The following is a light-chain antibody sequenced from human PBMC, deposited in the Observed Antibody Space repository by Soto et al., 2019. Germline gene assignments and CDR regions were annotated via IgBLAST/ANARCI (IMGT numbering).Light chain of an antibody. J-gene: IGKJ5*01. CDR3: QQYSTFWT. V-gene: IGKV1-5*03. CDR1: QTISSW. CDR2: KAS. Sequence: DIQMTQSPSTLSGSVGDRVTITCRASQTISSWLAWYQQKPGKAPKLLIYKASTLKSGVPSRFSGSGSGTEFTLTISSLQPDDSATYYCQQYSTFWTFGQGTRLEI.